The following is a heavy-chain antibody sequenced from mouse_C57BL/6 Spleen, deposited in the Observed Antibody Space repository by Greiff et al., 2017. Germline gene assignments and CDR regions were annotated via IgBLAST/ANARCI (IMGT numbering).Heavy chain of an antibody. V-gene: IGHV1-82*01. CDR2: IYPGDGDT. Sequence: SGPELVKPGASVKISCKASGYAFSSSWMNWVKQRPGKGLEWIGRIYPGDGDTNYNGKFKGKATLTADKSSSTAYMQLSSLTSEDSAVYFCAREGVYGNYFDYWGQGTTLTVSS. J-gene: IGHJ2*01. CDR1: GYAFSSSW. D-gene: IGHD2-1*01. CDR3: AREGVYGNYFDY.